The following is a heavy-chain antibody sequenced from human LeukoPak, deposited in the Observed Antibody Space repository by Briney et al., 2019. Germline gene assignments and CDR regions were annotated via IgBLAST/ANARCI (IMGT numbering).Heavy chain of an antibody. V-gene: IGHV3-66*01. CDR1: GFTVSSNY. D-gene: IGHD3-10*01. CDR3: ARDRVPMVRRYYYGMDV. CDR2: IYSGGST. J-gene: IGHJ6*02. Sequence: PGGSLRLSCAASGFTVSSNYMSWVRQAPGKGLEWASVIYSGGSTYYADSVKGRFTISRDNSKNTLYLQMNSLRAEDTAVYYCARDRVPMVRRYYYGMDVWGQGTTVTVSS.